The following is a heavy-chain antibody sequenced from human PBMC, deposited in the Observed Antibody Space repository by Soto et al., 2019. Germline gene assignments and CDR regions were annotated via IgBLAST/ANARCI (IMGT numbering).Heavy chain of an antibody. CDR2: IYWDDDK. V-gene: IGHV2-5*02. J-gene: IGHJ4*02. Sequence: VSGPTLVNPTQTLTLTCTFSGFSLRTSGVGVGWIRQPPGKALEWLALIYWDDDKRYNPSLKSRLTITKDTSKNQVVLTMTNMDPVDTATFYFEHSGYDSSLHSYWGQGTLVTVSS. CDR3: EHSGYDSSLHSY. D-gene: IGHD3-22*01. CDR1: GFSLRTSGVG.